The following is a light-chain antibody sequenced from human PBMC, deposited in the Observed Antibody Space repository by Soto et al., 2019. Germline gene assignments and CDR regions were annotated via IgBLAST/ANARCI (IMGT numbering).Light chain of an antibody. CDR1: QSVSSSY. V-gene: IGKV3-20*01. CDR2: GAS. CDR3: MQALQTPRT. J-gene: IGKJ2*01. Sequence: EIVLTQSPGTLSLSPGERATLSCRASQSVSSSYLAWYQQKPGQAPRLLIYGASSRATGIPDRFSGSGSGTDFTLKISRVEAEDVGLYYCMQALQTPRTFGQGTKLEIK.